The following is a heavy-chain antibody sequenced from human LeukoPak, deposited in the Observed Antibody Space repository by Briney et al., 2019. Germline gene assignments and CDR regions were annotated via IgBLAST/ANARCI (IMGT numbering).Heavy chain of an antibody. J-gene: IGHJ4*02. CDR3: VKDGSGSYYTYYFDY. CDR1: GFTFSSYA. Sequence: GGSLRLSCAASGFTFSSYAMSWVRQAPGKGLEWVSAISGSGGSTYYADSVKGRFTISRDNSKNTLYLQMSSLRAEDTAVYYCVKDGSGSYYTYYFDYWGQGTLVTVSS. D-gene: IGHD3-10*01. V-gene: IGHV3-23*01. CDR2: ISGSGGST.